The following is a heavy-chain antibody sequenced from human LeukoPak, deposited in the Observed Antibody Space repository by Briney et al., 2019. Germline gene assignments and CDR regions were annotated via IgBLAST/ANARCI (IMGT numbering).Heavy chain of an antibody. D-gene: IGHD6-13*01. CDR3: AKGPYSSSWYVSWFDP. J-gene: IGHJ5*02. V-gene: IGHV3-23*01. Sequence: GGSLRLSCAASGFTFSSYGMSWVRQAPGKGLEWVSAISGSGGSTYYADSVKGRFTISRDNSKNTLYLQMNSLRAEDTAVYYCAKGPYSSSWYVSWFDPWGQGTLVTVSS. CDR2: ISGSGGST. CDR1: GFTFSSYG.